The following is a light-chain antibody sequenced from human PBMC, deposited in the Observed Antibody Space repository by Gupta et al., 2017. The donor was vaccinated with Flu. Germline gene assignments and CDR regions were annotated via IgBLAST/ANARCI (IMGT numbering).Light chain of an antibody. Sequence: SYELTQPPSVSVSPGQTARITCSGDALPKQYANWYQQRPGQAPIVVIYKDTERPSGIPERFSGSSSGTTVTLTISGVQAEDEADYYCQSADSSGTYPRVFGGGTKLTVL. J-gene: IGLJ2*01. V-gene: IGLV3-25*02. CDR3: QSADSSGTYPRV. CDR2: KDT. CDR1: ALPKQY.